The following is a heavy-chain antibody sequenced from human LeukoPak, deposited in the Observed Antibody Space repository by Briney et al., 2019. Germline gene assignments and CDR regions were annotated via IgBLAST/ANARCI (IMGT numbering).Heavy chain of an antibody. CDR3: ATIHGYSYGYFHY. CDR1: NYSINSGYY. D-gene: IGHD5-18*01. J-gene: IGHJ4*02. V-gene: IGHV4-38-2*01. Sequence: SETLSLTCAVSNYSINSGYYWGWIRQPPGKGLEWIGSIYHSGSTYYNPSLKSRATISVDTSKTQFSLKLSSVTAADTAIYYCATIHGYSYGYFHYWGQGTLVTISS. CDR2: IYHSGST.